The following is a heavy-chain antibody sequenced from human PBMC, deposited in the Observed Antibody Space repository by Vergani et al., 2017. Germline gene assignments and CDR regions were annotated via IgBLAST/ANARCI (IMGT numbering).Heavy chain of an antibody. D-gene: IGHD3-10*01. CDR3: ARGLGSGSYLLPGYYYYMDV. Sequence: QVQLVQSGAEVKKPGSSVKVSCKASGGTFSSYAISWVRQAPGQGLEWMGGIIPIFGTANYAQKFQGRVTITADESTSTAYMELSSLRSEDTAVYYCARGLGSGSYLLPGYYYYMDVWGKGTTVTVSS. J-gene: IGHJ6*03. CDR2: IIPIFGTA. CDR1: GGTFSSYA. V-gene: IGHV1-69*01.